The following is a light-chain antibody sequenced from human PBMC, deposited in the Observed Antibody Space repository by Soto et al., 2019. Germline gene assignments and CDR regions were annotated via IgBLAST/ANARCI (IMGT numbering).Light chain of an antibody. CDR3: SSYSSSSTQV. V-gene: IGLV2-14*01. CDR1: SSDVGGYKY. Sequence: QSALTQPASVSGSPGQSITISCTGTSSDVGGYKYVSWYQQHPGKAPKLMISEVSNRPSGVSNRFSGSKSGNTASLTISGLQAEDEADYYCSSYSSSSTQVFGTGTQLTVL. J-gene: IGLJ1*01. CDR2: EVS.